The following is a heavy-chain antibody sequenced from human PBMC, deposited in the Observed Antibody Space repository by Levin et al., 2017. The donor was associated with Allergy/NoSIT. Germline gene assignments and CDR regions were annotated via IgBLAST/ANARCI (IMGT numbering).Heavy chain of an antibody. Sequence: ASVKVSCKASGYTFTSYYMHWVRQAPGQGLEWMGIINPSGGSTSYAQKFQGRVTMTRDTSTSTVYMELSSLRSEDTAVYYCARGGPIYSSSSRVGAFDIWGQGTMVTVSS. J-gene: IGHJ3*02. CDR2: INPSGGST. V-gene: IGHV1-46*01. CDR3: ARGGPIYSSSSRVGAFDI. CDR1: GYTFTSYY. D-gene: IGHD6-6*01.